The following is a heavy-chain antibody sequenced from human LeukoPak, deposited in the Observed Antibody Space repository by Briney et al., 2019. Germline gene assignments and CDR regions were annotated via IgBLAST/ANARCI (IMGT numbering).Heavy chain of an antibody. CDR3: AREYSSSSGNVLDS. Sequence: GGSLRLSCAASGFTFSSYEMNWVRQAPGKGLEWVSYISSGGSTIYYADSVKGRFTISRDNAKNSLYLQMSSLRAEDTAVYYCAREYSSSSGNVLDSWGQGALVTVSS. J-gene: IGHJ4*02. D-gene: IGHD6-6*01. CDR1: GFTFSSYE. CDR2: ISSGGSTI. V-gene: IGHV3-48*03.